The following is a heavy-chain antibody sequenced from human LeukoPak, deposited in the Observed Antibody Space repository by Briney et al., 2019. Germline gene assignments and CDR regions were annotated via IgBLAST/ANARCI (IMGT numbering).Heavy chain of an antibody. CDR3: ARLRYSSGPLGF. Sequence: GGSLRLSCAAPGFTVSSNYTTWVRQAPGKGLEWVSSLDSGGNTYYADSVKGRFSLSRDNSKNTLYLQMTSLRAEDTAVYYCARLRYSSGPLGFWGQGTLVTVSS. CDR2: LDSGGNT. V-gene: IGHV3-66*01. CDR1: GFTVSSNY. J-gene: IGHJ4*02. D-gene: IGHD6-19*01.